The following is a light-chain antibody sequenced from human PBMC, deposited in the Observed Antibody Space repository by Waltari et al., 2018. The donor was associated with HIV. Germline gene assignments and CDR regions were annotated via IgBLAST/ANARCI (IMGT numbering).Light chain of an antibody. Sequence: QSALTQPASVSGSPGQSITIPCTGTSSDVGSYNLVPWYQQHPGKAPKLMIYEVNKRPSGVSNRFSGSKSGNTASLTISGLQAEDEADYYCCSYAGSPYVFGTGTKVTVL. CDR1: SSDVGSYNL. J-gene: IGLJ1*01. CDR2: EVN. CDR3: CSYAGSPYV. V-gene: IGLV2-23*02.